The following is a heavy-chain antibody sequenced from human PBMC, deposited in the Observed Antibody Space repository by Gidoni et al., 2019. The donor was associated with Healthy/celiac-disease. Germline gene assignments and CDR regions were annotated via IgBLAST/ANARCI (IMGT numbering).Heavy chain of an antibody. CDR3: ARQGVWQFFDY. Sequence: QLQLQESGPGLVKPSETLSLTCTVSGGSISSSSYYWGWIRQPPGKGLEWIGSIYYSGSTYYNPSLKSRVTISVDTSKNQFSLKLSSVTAADTAVYYCARQGVWQFFDYWGQGTLVTVSS. CDR1: GGSISSSSYY. J-gene: IGHJ4*02. CDR2: IYYSGST. V-gene: IGHV4-39*01. D-gene: IGHD6-19*01.